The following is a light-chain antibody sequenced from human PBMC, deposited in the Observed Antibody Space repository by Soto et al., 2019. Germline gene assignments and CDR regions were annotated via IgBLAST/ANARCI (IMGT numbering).Light chain of an antibody. V-gene: IGKV1-33*01. J-gene: IGKJ4*01. CDR3: QQYDNLPLS. Sequence: DIQMTQSPSSLSASVGDRATITCQASQDIANYLNWYQQKAGRAPKFLIYDASNLETGVPSRFSGSGSGTDFTLTISSLQPEDIATYYCQQYDNLPLSFGGGTKV. CDR1: QDIANY. CDR2: DAS.